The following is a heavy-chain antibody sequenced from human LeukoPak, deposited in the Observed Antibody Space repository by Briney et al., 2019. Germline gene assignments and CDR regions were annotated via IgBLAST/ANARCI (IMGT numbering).Heavy chain of an antibody. CDR1: GYSINSGYY. J-gene: IGHJ6*03. Sequence: SETLSLTCAVSGYSINSGYYWGWIRQPPGKGLEWIGIIYHSGSTYYNPSLRSRVTISVDTSKNQFPLKLSSVTAADTAVYYCARDQVRYQLLFKVYYYYMDVWGKGTTVTVSS. V-gene: IGHV4-38-2*02. D-gene: IGHD2-2*01. CDR2: IYHSGST. CDR3: ARDQVRYQLLFKVYYYYMDV.